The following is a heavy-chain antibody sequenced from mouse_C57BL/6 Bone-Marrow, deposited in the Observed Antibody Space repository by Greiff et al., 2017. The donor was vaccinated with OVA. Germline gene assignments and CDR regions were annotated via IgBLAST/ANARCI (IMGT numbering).Heavy chain of an antibody. J-gene: IGHJ2*01. D-gene: IGHD2-4*01. CDR1: GYTFTSYW. Sequence: QVQLQQPGAELVMPGASVKLSCKASGYTFTSYWMHWVKQRPRQGLEWIGEIDPSDSYTNYNQKFKGKSTLTVDKSSSTAYMQLSSLTSEDSAVYYCARRRSYDYDDYWGQGTTLTVSS. CDR2: IDPSDSYT. V-gene: IGHV1-69*01. CDR3: ARRRSYDYDDY.